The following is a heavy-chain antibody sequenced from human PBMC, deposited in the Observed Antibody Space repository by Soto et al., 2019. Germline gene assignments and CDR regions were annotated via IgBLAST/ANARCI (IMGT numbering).Heavy chain of an antibody. J-gene: IGHJ4*02. CDR1: GYSFAGYW. Sequence: GESLKISCKGSGYSFAGYWIAWVRQMPGKGLEWMGIIYPDNSDTRYSRSFQGQVTISADKSISTAYLQWSSLKASDTAVYYCARQGATAAGTFDYWGQGTLVTVSS. CDR3: ARQGATAAGTFDY. D-gene: IGHD6-13*01. V-gene: IGHV5-51*01. CDR2: IYPDNSDT.